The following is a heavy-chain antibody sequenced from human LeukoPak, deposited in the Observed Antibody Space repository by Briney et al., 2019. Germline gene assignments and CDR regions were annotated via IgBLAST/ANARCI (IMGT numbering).Heavy chain of an antibody. Sequence: TLSLTCTVSGGSISSGTYYWSWIRQPAGKGLEWIGHIDSSGTTNYNPSLKSRVTMSTDTSKNQFSLKLSSVTAADTAIYYCARDAKYYFGSRTFFFYEYWGQGTLLTVSS. CDR3: ARDAKYYFGSRTFFFYEY. CDR1: GGSISSGTYY. CDR2: IDSSGTT. D-gene: IGHD3-10*01. J-gene: IGHJ4*02. V-gene: IGHV4-61*09.